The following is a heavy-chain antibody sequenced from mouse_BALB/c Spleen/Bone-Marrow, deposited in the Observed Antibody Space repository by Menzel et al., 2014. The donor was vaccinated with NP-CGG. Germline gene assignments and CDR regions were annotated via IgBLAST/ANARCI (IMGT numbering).Heavy chain of an antibody. D-gene: IGHD2-4*01. J-gene: IGHJ3*01. CDR1: GFTFSSYG. CDR3: ARGYDYYSWFAY. Sequence: EVMLVESGVGLVQPGGSLKLSCAASGFTFSSYGTSWVRQTPAKRLEMIATINVNGDTTYHPDSVKGRFTISRDNVKNTLYLQMSSLKSEDTAMYYCARGYDYYSWFAYWGQGTLVTVSA. V-gene: IGHV5-6-3*01. CDR2: INVNGDTT.